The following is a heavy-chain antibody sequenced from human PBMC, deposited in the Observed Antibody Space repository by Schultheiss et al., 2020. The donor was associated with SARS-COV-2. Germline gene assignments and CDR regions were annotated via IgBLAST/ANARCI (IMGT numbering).Heavy chain of an antibody. CDR3: ARDRAYSSSWYGYDAFDI. J-gene: IGHJ3*02. V-gene: IGHV3-21*01. CDR2: ISHTGSST. CDR1: GITFSSYG. D-gene: IGHD6-13*01. Sequence: GGSLRLSCAASGITFSSYGMHWVRQAPGKGLEWISYISHTGSSTKYADSVKGRFTISRDNAKNSLYLQMNSLRAEDTAVYYCARDRAYSSSWYGYDAFDIWGQGTMVTVSS.